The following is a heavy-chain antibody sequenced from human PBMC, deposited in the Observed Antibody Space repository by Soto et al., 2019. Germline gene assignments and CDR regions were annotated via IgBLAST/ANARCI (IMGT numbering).Heavy chain of an antibody. CDR3: AHRGANSWGYFDY. V-gene: IGHV2-5*02. Sequence: QIPLKESGPTLVKPTQTLTLTCTFSGFSLSTNGVGVGWIRQPPGKALEWLALIYWDDDNRYSPSLKSRLTIPQDTAKNHVVLKITNMDPVYTATYYCAHRGANSWGYFDYWGQRILVTVSS. J-gene: IGHJ4*02. D-gene: IGHD3-16*01. CDR2: IYWDDDN. CDR1: GFSLSTNGVG.